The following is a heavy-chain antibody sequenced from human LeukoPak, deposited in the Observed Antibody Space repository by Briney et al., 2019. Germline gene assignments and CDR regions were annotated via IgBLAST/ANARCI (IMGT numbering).Heavy chain of an antibody. D-gene: IGHD1-26*01. Sequence: PSETLSLTCTVSGGSISRYYCRWLRQPPGKGLEWIGYIYYSRSTNYNPSLKSRVTISVDTSKNQFSLKLSSVTAADTAVYECASVKASSRSYSHDAFAIWGQGTMVTVSS. CDR3: ASVKASSRSYSHDAFAI. CDR2: IYYSRST. V-gene: IGHV4-59*01. CDR1: GGSISRYY. J-gene: IGHJ3*02.